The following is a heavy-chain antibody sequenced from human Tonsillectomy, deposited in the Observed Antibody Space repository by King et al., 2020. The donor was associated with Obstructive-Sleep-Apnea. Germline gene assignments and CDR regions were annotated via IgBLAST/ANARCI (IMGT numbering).Heavy chain of an antibody. CDR1: GGSFSGYY. V-gene: IGHV4-34*01. D-gene: IGHD6-13*01. CDR3: AGLYSSSWTRGDY. CDR2: INHSGST. J-gene: IGHJ4*02. Sequence: VQLQQWGAGLLKPSETLSLTCAVYGGSFSGYYWSWIRQPPGKGLEWIGEINHSGSTNYNPSLKSRVTISVDTSKNQFSLKLSSVTAADTAVYYCAGLYSSSWTRGDYWGQGTLVTVSS.